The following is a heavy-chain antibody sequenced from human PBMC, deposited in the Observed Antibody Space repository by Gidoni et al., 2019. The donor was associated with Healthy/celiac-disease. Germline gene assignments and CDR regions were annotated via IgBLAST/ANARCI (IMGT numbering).Heavy chain of an antibody. CDR1: GGPISSYY. D-gene: IGHD6-19*01. CDR2: IYTSGST. Sequence: QVQLQESGPGLVKPPETLSLTCTVPGGPISSYYWSWIRQPAGKGLEWIGRIYTSGSTNYNPSLKSRVTMSVDTSKNQFSLKLSSVTAADTAVYYCARSISSGWHVFFDYWGQGTLVTVSS. J-gene: IGHJ4*02. V-gene: IGHV4-4*07. CDR3: ARSISSGWHVFFDY.